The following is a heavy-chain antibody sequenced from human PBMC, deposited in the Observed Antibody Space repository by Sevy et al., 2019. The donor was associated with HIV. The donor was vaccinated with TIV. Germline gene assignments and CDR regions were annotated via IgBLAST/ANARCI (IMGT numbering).Heavy chain of an antibody. Sequence: GGSLRLSCAASGFTFSSYSMNWVRQAPGKGLEWLSYIDSSSSNGYYAESVKGRFTVSRDNAKKSLYVQMNSLRGEDTAVYYCAREGGYTDQGMDVWGQGTTVTVSS. CDR3: AREGGYTDQGMDV. V-gene: IGHV3-48*01. J-gene: IGHJ6*02. CDR2: IDSSSSNG. D-gene: IGHD5-12*01. CDR1: GFTFSSYS.